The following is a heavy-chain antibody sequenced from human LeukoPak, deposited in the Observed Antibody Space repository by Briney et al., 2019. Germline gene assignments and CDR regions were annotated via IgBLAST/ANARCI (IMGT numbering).Heavy chain of an antibody. CDR2: ITTSGGAK. D-gene: IGHD6-6*01. J-gene: IGHJ4*02. CDR1: GFTFSSYS. V-gene: IGHV3-48*01. Sequence: SGGSLRLSCAASGFTFSSYSMNWVRQAPGKGLEWISYITTSGGAKNYADSVKGRFTISRDNAENSLYLQMSSLRAEDTAVYYCARALYSSSSGADYWGQGTLVTVSS. CDR3: ARALYSSSSGADY.